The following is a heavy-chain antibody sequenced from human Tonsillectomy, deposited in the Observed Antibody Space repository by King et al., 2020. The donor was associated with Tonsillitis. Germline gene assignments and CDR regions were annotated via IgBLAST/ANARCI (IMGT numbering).Heavy chain of an antibody. CDR3: ARLKFFHSGGADF. D-gene: IGHD3-10*01. CDR1: GNSITSGYY. Sequence: QLQESGPGLVKPSETLSLTCTVSGNSITSGYYWGWIRQPPGKGLEWIGTMFRGESTSYNPSLKSRVTISVDVSKNQFSLNLNSVTAADTAIYYCARLKFFHSGGADFGGQGTL. CDR2: MFRGEST. V-gene: IGHV4-38-2*02. J-gene: IGHJ4*02.